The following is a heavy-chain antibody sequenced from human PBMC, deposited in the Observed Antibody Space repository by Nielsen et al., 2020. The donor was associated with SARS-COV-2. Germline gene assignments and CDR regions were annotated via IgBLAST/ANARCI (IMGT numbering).Heavy chain of an antibody. J-gene: IGHJ4*02. CDR3: ARDHSFPCGGDCYSIGFDY. D-gene: IGHD2-21*02. CDR1: GFTFSSYG. CDR2: ISSSSSYI. V-gene: IGHV3-21*01. Sequence: GGSLRLSCAASGFTFSSYGMKWVRQAPGKGLEWVSSISSSSSYIYYADSVKGRFTISRDNAKNSLYLQMNSLRAEDTAVYYCARDHSFPCGGDCYSIGFDYWGQGTLVTVSS.